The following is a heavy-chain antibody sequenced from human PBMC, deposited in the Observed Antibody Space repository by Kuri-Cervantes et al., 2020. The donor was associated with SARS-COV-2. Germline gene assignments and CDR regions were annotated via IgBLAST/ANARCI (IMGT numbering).Heavy chain of an antibody. V-gene: IGHV1-24*01. D-gene: IGHD1-1*01. CDR3: ARGGGQLGYYYYGMDV. CDR2: FDPEDGET. J-gene: IGHJ6*02. Sequence: ASVKVSCKVSGYTLTELSMHWVRQAPGKGLEWMGGFDPEDGETIYAQKFQGRVTMTEDTSTDTAYMELSSLRSEDTAVYYCARGGGQLGYYYYGMDVWGQGTTVTVSS. CDR1: GYTLTELS.